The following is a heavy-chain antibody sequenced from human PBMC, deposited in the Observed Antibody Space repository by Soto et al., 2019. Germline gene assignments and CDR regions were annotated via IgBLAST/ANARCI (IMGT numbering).Heavy chain of an antibody. D-gene: IGHD3-10*02. V-gene: IGHV4-30-4*01. J-gene: IGHJ4*02. CDR3: DRAQCSGSYYMATGYYFDY. CDR1: GGSISSGDYY. CDR2: IYYSGST. Sequence: SETLSLTCTVSGGSISSGDYYWSWIRQPPGKGLEWIGYIYYSGSTYYNPSLKSRVTISVDTSKNQFSLKLSSVTAADTAVYYCDRAQCSGSYYMATGYYFDYRGPGTLVTVSS.